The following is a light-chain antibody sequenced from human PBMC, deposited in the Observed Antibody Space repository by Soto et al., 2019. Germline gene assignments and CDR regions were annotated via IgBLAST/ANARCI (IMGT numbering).Light chain of an antibody. Sequence: EIVMTQSPATLSVSPGVRATLSCRSSQSVSSNLAWYQQKPGQAPRLLIYGSSTRATGIPARFSGSGSGTDFTLTISSLQSEDFAVYFCQQYHIWPSWTFGQGTKVDI. CDR2: GSS. CDR3: QQYHIWPSWT. J-gene: IGKJ1*01. V-gene: IGKV3-15*01. CDR1: QSVSSN.